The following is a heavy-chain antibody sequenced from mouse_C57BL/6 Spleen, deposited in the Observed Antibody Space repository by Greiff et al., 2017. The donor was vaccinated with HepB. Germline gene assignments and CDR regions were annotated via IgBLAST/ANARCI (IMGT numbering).Heavy chain of an antibody. CDR3: AREAYYSNLLDY. D-gene: IGHD2-5*01. V-gene: IGHV5-4*01. CDR2: ISDGGSYT. J-gene: IGHJ2*01. CDR1: GFTFSSYA. Sequence: EVKVVESGGGLVKPGGSLKLSCAASGFTFSSYAMSWVRQTPEKRLEWVATISDGGSYTYYPDNVKGRFTISRDNAKNNLYLQMSHLKSEDTAMYYCAREAYYSNLLDYWGQGTTLTVSS.